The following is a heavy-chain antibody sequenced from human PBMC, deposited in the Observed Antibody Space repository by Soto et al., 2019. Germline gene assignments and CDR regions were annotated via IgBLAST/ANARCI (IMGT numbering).Heavy chain of an antibody. Sequence: PGGSLRLSCAASGFTFSSYGMHWVRQAPGKGLEWVAVIWYDGSNKYYADSVKGRFTISRDNSKNTLYLQMNSLRAEDTAVYYCARDRRYSSSWYPYWGQGTLVTVSS. J-gene: IGHJ4*02. CDR1: GFTFSSYG. CDR2: IWYDGSNK. CDR3: ARDRRYSSSWYPY. D-gene: IGHD6-13*01. V-gene: IGHV3-33*01.